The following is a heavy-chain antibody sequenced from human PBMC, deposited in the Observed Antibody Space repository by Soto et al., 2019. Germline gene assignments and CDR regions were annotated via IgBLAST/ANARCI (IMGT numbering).Heavy chain of an antibody. CDR1: GGSTRSGRYS. CDR2: FYYSGST. Sequence: SETLSLTYTVSGGSTRSGRYSWGWIRQAQGKGLEWIGTFYYSGSTYYNPSLESRVTISVDTSKNQFSLKVSSVTAADTAVYYCARLGGYCTITTCYGYYGMDVWGQGTTVT. D-gene: IGHD2-2*01. CDR3: ARLGGYCTITTCYGYYGMDV. V-gene: IGHV4-39*01. J-gene: IGHJ6*02.